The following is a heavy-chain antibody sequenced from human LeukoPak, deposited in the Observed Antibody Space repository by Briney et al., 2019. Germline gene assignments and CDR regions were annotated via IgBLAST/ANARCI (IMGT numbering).Heavy chain of an antibody. V-gene: IGHV3-48*01. CDR2: ISSSNGTI. CDR1: KFTFTPSS. D-gene: IGHD1-26*01. CDR3: ARGGGSYSDWFDP. Sequence: GGSLRLSCAASKFTFTPSSMNWVRQAPGKGLEWVSFISSSNGTIYYADSVKGRFTISRDNAKNSLYLQMNSLRAEDTAVYYCARGGGSYSDWFDPWGQGTLVTVSS. J-gene: IGHJ5*02.